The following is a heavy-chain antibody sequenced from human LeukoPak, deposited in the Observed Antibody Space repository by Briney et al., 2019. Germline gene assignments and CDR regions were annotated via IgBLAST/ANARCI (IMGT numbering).Heavy chain of an antibody. V-gene: IGHV3-7*01. CDR3: ARDRAYDAFDY. CDR2: INPDGSQT. CDR1: GFMFSKSW. J-gene: IGHJ4*02. Sequence: GRSLRLSCVASGFMFSKSWMTWVRQAPGKGLEWVANINPDGSQTHYVDSVKDRFTIFRDNAENSLFFQMNSLRAEDTAIYYCARDRAYDAFDYWGQGTLVTVSS. D-gene: IGHD5-12*01.